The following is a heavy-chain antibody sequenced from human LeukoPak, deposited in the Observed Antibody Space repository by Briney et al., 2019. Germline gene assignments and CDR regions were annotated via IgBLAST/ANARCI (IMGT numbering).Heavy chain of an antibody. V-gene: IGHV3-64D*06. CDR3: VKAYSSGWYSSGAFDI. Sequence: GGALRLSCSASGFTFSSYAMRWVRQAPGKGLEYVSAISSNGGSTYYADSVKGRFTISRDNSKNTLYLQMRSLRAEDTAVYYCVKAYSSGWYSSGAFDIWAQGTRVTVSS. CDR2: ISSNGGST. CDR1: GFTFSSYA. J-gene: IGHJ3*02. D-gene: IGHD6-19*01.